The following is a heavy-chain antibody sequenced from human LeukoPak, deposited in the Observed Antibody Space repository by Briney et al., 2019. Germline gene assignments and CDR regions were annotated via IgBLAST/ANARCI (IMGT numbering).Heavy chain of an antibody. J-gene: IGHJ4*02. CDR2: IWYGGSNK. D-gene: IGHD3-22*01. CDR1: VFTFSSYG. V-gene: IGHV3-33*06. Sequence: PGRALRLSCGPPVFTFSSYGRAWGRQAPGKVLEWVAVIWYGGSNKYYADSVKGRFTISRDNSKNTLYLQMNSLRAEDTAVYYCAKDIGYYYDSSGYYYKFDYWGQGTLVTVSS. CDR3: AKDIGYYYDSSGYYYKFDY.